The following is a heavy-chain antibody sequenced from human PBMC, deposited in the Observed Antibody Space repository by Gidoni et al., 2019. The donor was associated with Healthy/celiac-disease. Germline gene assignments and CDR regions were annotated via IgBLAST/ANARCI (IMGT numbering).Heavy chain of an antibody. D-gene: IGHD3-9*01. J-gene: IGHJ4*02. Sequence: QVQLVESGGGVVQPGGSLRLSCAASGFTFSSYGMHWVRQAPGKGLEWVAFIRYDGSNKYYADSVKGRFTISRDNSKNTLYLQMNSLRAEDTAVYYCAKDHAPLRYFDCPPAHWGQGTLVTVSS. V-gene: IGHV3-30*02. CDR1: GFTFSSYG. CDR2: IRYDGSNK. CDR3: AKDHAPLRYFDCPPAH.